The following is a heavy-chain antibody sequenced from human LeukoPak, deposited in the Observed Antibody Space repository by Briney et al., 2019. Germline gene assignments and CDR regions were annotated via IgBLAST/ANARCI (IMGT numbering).Heavy chain of an antibody. CDR1: GFTVSSNY. V-gene: IGHV3-53*01. D-gene: IGHD3-22*01. CDR2: IYSGGST. Sequence: GSLRLSCAASGFTVSSNYMSWVRQAPGKGLEWVSVIYSGGSTYYADSVKGRFTISRDNSKNTLYLQMNSLRAEDTAVYYCARAYYYDSSGYQVDAFDIWGQGTMVTVSS. CDR3: ARAYYYDSSGYQVDAFDI. J-gene: IGHJ3*02.